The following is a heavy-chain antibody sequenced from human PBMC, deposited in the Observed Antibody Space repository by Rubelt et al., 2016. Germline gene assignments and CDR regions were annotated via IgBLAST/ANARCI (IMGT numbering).Heavy chain of an antibody. D-gene: IGHD6-19*01. CDR1: GGSISSSSYY. Sequence: QLQLQESGPGLVKPSETLSLTCTVSGGSISSSSYYWGWIRQPPGKGLEWIGSIYYSGSTYYNPSLKSRVTISVDTSKNQFSLKLSSVTAADTAVYYCARGGSGWYHWYFDLCGRGTLVTVSS. CDR3: ARGGSGWYHWYFDL. V-gene: IGHV4-39*07. CDR2: IYYSGST. J-gene: IGHJ2*01.